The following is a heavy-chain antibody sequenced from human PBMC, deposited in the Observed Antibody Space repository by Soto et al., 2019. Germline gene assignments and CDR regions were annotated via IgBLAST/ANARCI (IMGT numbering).Heavy chain of an antibody. CDR1: GFTFSDYE. CDR3: ARSPPYCGDGRCGPGRGY. D-gene: IGHD2-15*01. J-gene: IGHJ4*02. Sequence: GGSLRLSCAASGFTFSDYEMNWVRQAPGKGLEWISYTSDSGSTIYYADSVRGRFTISRDNAKSSLYLQMNSLRAEDTAVYYCARSPPYCGDGRCGPGRGYWGQGTLVTVSS. CDR2: TSDSGSTI. V-gene: IGHV3-48*03.